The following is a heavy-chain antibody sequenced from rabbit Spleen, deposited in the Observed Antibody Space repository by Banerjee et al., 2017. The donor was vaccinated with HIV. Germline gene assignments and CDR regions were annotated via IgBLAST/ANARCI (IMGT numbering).Heavy chain of an antibody. J-gene: IGHJ3*01. CDR1: GFSFSSTYW. D-gene: IGHD6-1*01. V-gene: IGHV1S45*01. CDR2: INAGDVTT. Sequence: QEQLEESGGGLVKPEGSLTLTCTASGFSFSSTYWICWVRQAPGKGLEWIGCINAGDVTTYYASWAKGRFTISKTSSTTVTLQMTSLTAADTATYFCARNVAGYGWTVGLWGQGTLVTVS. CDR3: ARNVAGYGWTVGL.